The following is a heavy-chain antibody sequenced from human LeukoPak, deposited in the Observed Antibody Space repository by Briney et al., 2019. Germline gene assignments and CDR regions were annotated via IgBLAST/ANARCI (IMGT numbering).Heavy chain of an antibody. J-gene: IGHJ4*02. D-gene: IGHD5-18*01. CDR1: GGSFSSYY. CDR3: VSPRGFSYGYFDY. V-gene: IGHV4-34*01. Sequence: PSETLSLTCAVYGGSFSSYYWSWIRQPPGKGLEWIGSIYYSKNTYYNPSLKSRVTISADTSKNQFSLTLGSVSATDTAVYYCVSPRGFSYGYFDYWGQGTLVTVSS. CDR2: IYYSKNT.